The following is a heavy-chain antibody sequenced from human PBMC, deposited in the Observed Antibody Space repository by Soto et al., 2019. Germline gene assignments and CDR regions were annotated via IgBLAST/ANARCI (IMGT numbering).Heavy chain of an antibody. Sequence: QVQLVQSGAEVKKPGASVKLSCKSSEYTFTDYYIHWVRQAPGQGLEWMGLINPSGGSTSYAQKFQGRVTMTRYTSTSTVYMELSSLRSEDTAVYYCATAAYSTTWYDFCGQGTLVTVSS. CDR3: ATAAYSTTWYDF. CDR1: EYTFTDYY. V-gene: IGHV1-46*01. CDR2: INPSGGST. J-gene: IGHJ5*01. D-gene: IGHD6-13*01.